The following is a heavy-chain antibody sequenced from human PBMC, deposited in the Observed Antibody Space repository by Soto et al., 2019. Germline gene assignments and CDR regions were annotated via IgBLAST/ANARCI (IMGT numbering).Heavy chain of an antibody. Sequence: SLRLFCTASGFTFDDYAMHGVRQAPGKGLEWVSGISWNSGSIGYADSVKGRFTISRDNAKNSLYPQMNSLRAEDTALYYCAKDMGYSSGWYDYWGQGTLVTVSS. CDR1: GFTFDDYA. CDR2: ISWNSGSI. CDR3: AKDMGYSSGWYDY. D-gene: IGHD6-19*01. J-gene: IGHJ4*02. V-gene: IGHV3-9*01.